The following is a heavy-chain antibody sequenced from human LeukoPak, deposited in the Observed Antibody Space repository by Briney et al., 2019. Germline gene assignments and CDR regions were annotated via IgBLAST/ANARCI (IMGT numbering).Heavy chain of an antibody. J-gene: IGHJ4*02. D-gene: IGHD6-13*01. Sequence: GGSLRLSCAASGFSFNSDWMDWVRQAPGKGLEWVANIKHDESEKNYLDSVKGRFTISRDNSKNILYLQMNSLRAEDTAVYYCAKAASVIAAAGTILDYWGQGTLVTVSS. V-gene: IGHV3-7*03. CDR1: GFSFNSDW. CDR3: AKAASVIAAAGTILDY. CDR2: IKHDESEK.